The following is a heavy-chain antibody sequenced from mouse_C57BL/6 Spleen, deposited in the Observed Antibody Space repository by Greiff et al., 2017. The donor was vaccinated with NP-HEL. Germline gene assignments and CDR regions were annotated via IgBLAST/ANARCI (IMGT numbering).Heavy chain of an antibody. V-gene: IGHV1-4*01. D-gene: IGHD2-4*01. CDR1: GYTFTSYT. Sequence: VQLQQSGAELARPGASVKMSCKASGYTFTSYTMHWVKQRPGQGLEWIGYINPSSGYTKYNQKFKDKATLTADKSSSTAYMQLSSLTSEDSAVYYCARGRDYAERYYFDYWGQGTTLTVSS. CDR2: INPSSGYT. J-gene: IGHJ2*01. CDR3: ARGRDYAERYYFDY.